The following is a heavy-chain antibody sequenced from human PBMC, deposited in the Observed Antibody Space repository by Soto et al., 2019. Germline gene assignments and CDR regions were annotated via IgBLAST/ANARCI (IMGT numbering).Heavy chain of an antibody. V-gene: IGHV1-18*01. CDR2: ISAYNGNT. Sequence: QVQLVQSGAEVKKPGASVKVSCKASGYTFTSYGISWVRQAPGQGLEWMGWISAYNGNTNYAQKLQGRVTMTTDTSTSTAYMELRSLRSDDTAVYYCARLIEDQRSYYYDSSGYYHLDYWGQGTLVTVSS. J-gene: IGHJ4*02. D-gene: IGHD3-22*01. CDR1: GYTFTSYG. CDR3: ARLIEDQRSYYYDSSGYYHLDY.